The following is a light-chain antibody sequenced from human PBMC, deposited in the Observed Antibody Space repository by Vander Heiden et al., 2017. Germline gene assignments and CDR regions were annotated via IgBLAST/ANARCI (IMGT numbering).Light chain of an antibody. CDR2: LGS. V-gene: IGKV2-28*01. Sequence: DMVMTQSRLSLPVTPGAPASISCRSSQSLLHSNGYNYLDWYLQKPGQSPQLLIYLGSNRASGVPDRFSGSGSGTDFTLKISRVEAEDVGVYYCMQALQTPFTFGPGTKVDIK. CDR1: QSLLHSNGYNY. J-gene: IGKJ3*01. CDR3: MQALQTPFT.